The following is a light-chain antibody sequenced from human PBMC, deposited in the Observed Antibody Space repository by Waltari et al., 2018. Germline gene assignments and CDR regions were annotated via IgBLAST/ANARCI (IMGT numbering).Light chain of an antibody. J-gene: IGLJ1*01. CDR1: SSDVGAYDF. CDR3: SSFTSGSSFYV. Sequence: QSALTQPASVSGSPGQSITIPCTGTSSDVGAYDFVSWYQQHPGKAPKLMIYNVNYRPSGVSNLFSGSKSGDAASLTISGLQAEDEADYYCSSFTSGSSFYVFGTGTKVTVL. CDR2: NVN. V-gene: IGLV2-14*03.